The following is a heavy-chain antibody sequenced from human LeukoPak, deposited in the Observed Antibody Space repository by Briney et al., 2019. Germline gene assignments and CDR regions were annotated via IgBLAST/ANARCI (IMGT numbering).Heavy chain of an antibody. V-gene: IGHV1-2*02. CDR3: ARSGHGTYFYFDL. J-gene: IGHJ4*02. D-gene: IGHD1-26*01. CDR1: GYIFTGYY. Sequence: ASVKVSCKASGYIFTGYYMHWVRQAPGQGLEWMGWINPNSGDTNYAQKFQGRVTMTRDTSISTAYMELSRLRSDDTAVYFCARSGHGTYFYFDLWGQGTLVTVSS. CDR2: INPNSGDT.